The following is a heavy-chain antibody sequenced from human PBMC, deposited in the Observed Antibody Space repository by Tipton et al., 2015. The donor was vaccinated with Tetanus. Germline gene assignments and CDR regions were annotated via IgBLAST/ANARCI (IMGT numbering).Heavy chain of an antibody. J-gene: IGHJ6*02. D-gene: IGHD1-1*01. V-gene: IGHV3-23*01. Sequence: SLRLSCAASGFTFSSYAMSWVRQAPGKGLEWVSAISGSGGSTYYADSVKGRFTISRDNSKNTLYLQMNSLRAEDTAVYYCAKVEYYYYYYGMDVWGQGTTVTVSS. CDR2: ISGSGGST. CDR3: AKVEYYYYYYGMDV. CDR1: GFTFSSYA.